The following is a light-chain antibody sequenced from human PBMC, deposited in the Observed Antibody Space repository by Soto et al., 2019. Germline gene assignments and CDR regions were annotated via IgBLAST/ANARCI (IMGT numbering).Light chain of an antibody. V-gene: IGLV2-8*01. CDR1: SSDVGGYNY. Sequence: QSALTQPPSAFGSPGQSVTISCTGTSSDVGGYNYVSWYQQHPGKVPKLMIYEVNKRPSGVPDRFSGSKSGNTASLTVSGLQAEDEADYYCSSYGGSNNLVFGGGTKLTVL. CDR2: EVN. J-gene: IGLJ2*01. CDR3: SSYGGSNNLV.